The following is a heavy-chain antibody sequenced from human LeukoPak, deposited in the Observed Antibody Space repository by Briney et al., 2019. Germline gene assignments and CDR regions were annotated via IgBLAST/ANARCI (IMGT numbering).Heavy chain of an antibody. D-gene: IGHD6-19*01. Sequence: ASVKVSCKASGYTFTGYHMHWVRQAPGQGLEWMGRINPNSGDTNYAQKLQGRVTMTTDTSTSTAYMELRSLRSDDTAVYYCARAVAGDYWGQGTLVTVSS. CDR1: GYTFTGYH. CDR2: INPNSGDT. CDR3: ARAVAGDY. V-gene: IGHV1-2*06. J-gene: IGHJ4*02.